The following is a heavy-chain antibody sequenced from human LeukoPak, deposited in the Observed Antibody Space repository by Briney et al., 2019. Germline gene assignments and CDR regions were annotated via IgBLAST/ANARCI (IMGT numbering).Heavy chain of an antibody. Sequence: GESLKISCKGSGYTFTNYWIGWVRQMPGKGLEWMGIIYPGDSDIRYSPSFQGQVTISADKSISTAYLQWSSLKASDSAMYYCARIAWNYYDTSGYPEWFDPWGQGTLVTVSS. CDR3: ARIAWNYYDTSGYPEWFDP. J-gene: IGHJ5*02. V-gene: IGHV5-51*01. D-gene: IGHD3-22*01. CDR2: IYPGDSDI. CDR1: GYTFTNYW.